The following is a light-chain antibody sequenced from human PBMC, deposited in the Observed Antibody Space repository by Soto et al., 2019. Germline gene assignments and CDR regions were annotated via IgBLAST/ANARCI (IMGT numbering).Light chain of an antibody. CDR3: SSYTSSSTLMV. CDR1: SSDVGGYNY. Sequence: QSALTQPASVSGSPGQSITISCTGTSSDVGGYNYVSWYQQHPGKAPKLMIYDVSNRPSGVSNRFSGSNSGNTASLTISGLQADDEADYYCSSYTSSSTLMVFGGGTKLTVL. V-gene: IGLV2-14*01. J-gene: IGLJ2*01. CDR2: DVS.